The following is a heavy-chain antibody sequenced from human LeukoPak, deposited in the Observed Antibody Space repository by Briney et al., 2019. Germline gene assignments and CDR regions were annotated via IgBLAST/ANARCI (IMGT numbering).Heavy chain of an antibody. D-gene: IGHD6-13*01. CDR2: ISSSGSTI. V-gene: IGHV3-48*03. J-gene: IGHJ6*03. Sequence: GGSLRLSCAASGFTFSSYEMNWVRQAPGKGLEWVSYISSSGSTIYYADSVKGRFTISRDNAKNSLYLQMNSLRAEDTAVYYCARVVRAAAGTSWYYYYYMDVWGKGTTVTVSS. CDR3: ARVVRAAAGTSWYYYYYMDV. CDR1: GFTFSSYE.